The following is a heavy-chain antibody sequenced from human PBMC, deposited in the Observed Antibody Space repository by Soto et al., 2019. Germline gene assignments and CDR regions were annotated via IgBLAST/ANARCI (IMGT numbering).Heavy chain of an antibody. Sequence: PEGSLRLSCAASGFTFSSYWMRWGRQDAGEGLEWVANIKQGGSEKYYVVSVKGRFTSSRYNAKNSLYLQMNSLRAEDTAVYYCARVAASSFDYWGQGTLVTVSS. D-gene: IGHD6-13*01. V-gene: IGHV3-7*03. CDR1: GFTFSSYW. CDR2: IKQGGSEK. J-gene: IGHJ4*02. CDR3: ARVAASSFDY.